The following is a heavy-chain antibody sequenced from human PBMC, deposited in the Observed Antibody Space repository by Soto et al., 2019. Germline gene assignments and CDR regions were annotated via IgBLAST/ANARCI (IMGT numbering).Heavy chain of an antibody. CDR1: GFTFSSYS. V-gene: IGHV3-21*01. Sequence: GGSLRLSCAASGFTFSSYSMNWVRQAPGKGLEWVSSISSSSSYIYYADSVKGRFTISRDNAKNSLYLQMNSLRAEDTAVYYCARDLDGDYPFDYWGQGTLVTVSA. J-gene: IGHJ4*02. D-gene: IGHD4-17*01. CDR3: ARDLDGDYPFDY. CDR2: ISSSSSYI.